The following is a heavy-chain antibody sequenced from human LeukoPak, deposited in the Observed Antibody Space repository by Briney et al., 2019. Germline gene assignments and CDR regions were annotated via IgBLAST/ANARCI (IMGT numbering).Heavy chain of an antibody. CDR1: GFTFSSYS. CDR3: ARKGGATTYGYYYYYMDV. D-gene: IGHD1-26*01. J-gene: IGHJ6*03. V-gene: IGHV3-48*01. CDR2: ISSSSRTI. Sequence: GGSLRLSCAASGFTFSSYSMNWVRQAPGKGLEWVSYISSSSRTIYYADSVKGRFTISRDNAKNSVYLQMNSLRAEDTAVYYCARKGGATTYGYYYYYMDVWGKGTTVTISS.